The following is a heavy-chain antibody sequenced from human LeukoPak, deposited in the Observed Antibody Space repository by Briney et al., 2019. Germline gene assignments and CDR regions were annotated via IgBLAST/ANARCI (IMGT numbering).Heavy chain of an antibody. CDR2: IYHSGST. V-gene: IGHV4-4*02. J-gene: IGHJ4*02. CDR3: ARYFSGSYSIDY. CDR1: GGSISSSNW. Sequence: SETLSLTCAVSGGSISSSNWWSWVRQPPGKGLEWIGEIYHSGSTNYNPSLKSRVTISVDTSKNQFSLKLSSVTAADTAVYYCARYFSGSYSIDYWGQGTLVTVSS. D-gene: IGHD1-26*01.